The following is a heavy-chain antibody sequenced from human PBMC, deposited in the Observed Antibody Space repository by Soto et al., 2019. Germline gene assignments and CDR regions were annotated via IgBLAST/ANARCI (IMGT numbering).Heavy chain of an antibody. CDR2: IYYSGST. V-gene: IGHV4-31*03. Sequence: PSETLSLTCTVSGGSISSGGYYWSWIRQHPGKGLEWIGYIYYSGSTYYNPSLKSRVTISVDTSKNQFSLKLSSVTAADTAVYYCARVGSYYDSPFDYWGQGTLVTVSS. CDR1: GGSISSGGYY. D-gene: IGHD3-22*01. CDR3: ARVGSYYDSPFDY. J-gene: IGHJ4*02.